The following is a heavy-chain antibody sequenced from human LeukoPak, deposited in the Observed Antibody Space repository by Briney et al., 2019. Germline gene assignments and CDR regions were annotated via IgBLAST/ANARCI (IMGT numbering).Heavy chain of an antibody. CDR3: ARGGTGTTTGHAFDI. J-gene: IGHJ3*02. V-gene: IGHV1-46*01. CDR1: GYTFTSHY. Sequence: ASVKVSCKASGYTFTSHYIHWVRQAPGQGLEWMGVINPSGDSTSYAQKFQGRVTMTRDTSTSTVYMELSSLRSEDTAVYYCARGGTGTTTGHAFDIWGQGTMVTVSS. CDR2: INPSGDST. D-gene: IGHD1-1*01.